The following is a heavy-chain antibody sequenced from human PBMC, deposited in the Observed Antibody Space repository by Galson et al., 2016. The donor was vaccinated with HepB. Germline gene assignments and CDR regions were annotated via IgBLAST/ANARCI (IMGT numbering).Heavy chain of an antibody. Sequence: TLSLTCTVSGGSISSGGYYWSWIRHHPGEGLEWIGYIYHSGNAYYNASLKSRVSIAVDTSKNQFFLKLTSLTAADTAGYFCARGGRKGLWGYYFDYWGQATLVTVSS. D-gene: IGHD3-16*01. V-gene: IGHV4-31*03. J-gene: IGHJ4*02. CDR2: IYHSGNA. CDR1: GGSISSGGYY. CDR3: ARGGRKGLWGYYFDY.